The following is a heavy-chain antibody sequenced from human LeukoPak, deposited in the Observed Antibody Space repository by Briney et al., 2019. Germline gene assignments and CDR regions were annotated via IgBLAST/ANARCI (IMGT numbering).Heavy chain of an antibody. V-gene: IGHV4-59*12. Sequence: SETLSLTCTVSGGSISSYYWSWIRQPPGKGLEWIGYIYHSGSTYYNPSLKSRVTISVDRSKNQFSLKLSSVTAADTAVYYCARGSVDAFDIWGQGTMVTVSS. CDR3: ARGSVDAFDI. CDR1: GGSISSYY. CDR2: IYHSGST. J-gene: IGHJ3*02.